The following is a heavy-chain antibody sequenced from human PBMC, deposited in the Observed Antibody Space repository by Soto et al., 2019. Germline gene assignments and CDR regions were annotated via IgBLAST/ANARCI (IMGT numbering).Heavy chain of an antibody. Sequence: GGSLRLSCAASGFTFSSYAMHWVRQAPGKGLEWVAVISYDGSNKYYADSVKGRFTISRDNSKNTLYLQMNSLRAEDTAVYYCAREFYGSRDTYAMDVWGQGTTVNVAS. V-gene: IGHV3-30-3*01. CDR3: AREFYGSRDTYAMDV. CDR1: GFTFSSYA. D-gene: IGHD4-17*01. CDR2: ISYDGSNK. J-gene: IGHJ6*02.